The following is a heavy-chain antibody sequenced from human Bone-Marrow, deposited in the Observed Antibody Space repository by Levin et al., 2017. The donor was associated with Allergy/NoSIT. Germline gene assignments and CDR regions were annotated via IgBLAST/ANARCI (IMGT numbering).Heavy chain of an antibody. CDR3: ARIHRLPYYYYGMDV. D-gene: IGHD5-18*01. V-gene: IGHV3-20*01. Sequence: GGSLRLSCAASGFTFDDYGMSWVRQAPGKGLEWVSGINWNGGSTGYADSVKGRFTISRDNAKNSLYLQMNSLRAEDTALYHCARIHRLPYYYYGMDVWGQGTTVTVSS. CDR2: INWNGGST. J-gene: IGHJ6*02. CDR1: GFTFDDYG.